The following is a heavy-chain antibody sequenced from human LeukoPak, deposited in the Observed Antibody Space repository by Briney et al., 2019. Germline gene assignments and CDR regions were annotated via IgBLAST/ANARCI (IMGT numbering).Heavy chain of an antibody. V-gene: IGHV3-23*01. D-gene: IGHD5-12*01. J-gene: IGHJ6*02. Sequence: GGSLRLSCVASGFNSSNHPLSWVRQAPGQGLEWVSAINVSGTGTFYADSVRGRFVISRDNSEKKMFLQMNSLRAEDTAVYYCTSGMDVWGQGTAV. CDR3: TSGMDV. CDR1: GFNSSNHP. CDR2: INVSGTGT.